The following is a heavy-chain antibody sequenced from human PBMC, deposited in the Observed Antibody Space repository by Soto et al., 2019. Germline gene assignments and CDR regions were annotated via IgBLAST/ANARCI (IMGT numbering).Heavy chain of an antibody. J-gene: IGHJ4*01. D-gene: IGHD5-12*01. CDR3: ARSRGYVRGGD. CDR1: GYPISSGDY. Sequence: SETLSLTCAVSGYPISSGDYCGWIRQPPARKREWMGSIHHSGGTYYNPSLSSRLIISVVTSKNHHSLMMPTVPAADTAAYYFARSRGYVRGGDWGQGILVTVSS. CDR2: IHHSGGT. V-gene: IGHV4-38-2*01.